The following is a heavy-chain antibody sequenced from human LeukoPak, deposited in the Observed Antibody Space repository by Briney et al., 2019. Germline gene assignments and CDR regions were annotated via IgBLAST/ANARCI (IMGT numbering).Heavy chain of an antibody. J-gene: IGHJ4*02. CDR3: ARASDDHVWGSLHSLIDY. V-gene: IGHV3-11*04. CDR1: GFTFSDYY. Sequence: GGSLRLSCAASGFTFSDYYMSWIRQAPGRGLEWVSYISSSGSTIYYADSVKGRFTISRDNAKNSLYLQMNSLRAEDTAVYYCARASDDHVWGSLHSLIDYWGQGTLVTVSS. D-gene: IGHD3-16*01. CDR2: ISSSGSTI.